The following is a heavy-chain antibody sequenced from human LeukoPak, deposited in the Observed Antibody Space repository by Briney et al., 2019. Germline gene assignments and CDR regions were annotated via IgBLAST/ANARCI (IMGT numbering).Heavy chain of an antibody. CDR3: AKHLEMATITDAFDI. J-gene: IGHJ3*02. CDR2: IGGSGGST. CDR1: GFTFSSYA. D-gene: IGHD5-24*01. V-gene: IGHV3-23*01. Sequence: LSGGSLRLSCAASGFTFSSYAMSWVRQAPGKGLEWVSAIGGSGGSTYYADSVKGRFTISRDNSKNTLYLQMNSLRAEDTAVYYCAKHLEMATITDAFDIWGQGTMVTVSS.